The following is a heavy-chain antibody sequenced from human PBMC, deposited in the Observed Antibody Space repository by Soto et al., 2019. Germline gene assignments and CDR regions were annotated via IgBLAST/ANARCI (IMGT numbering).Heavy chain of an antibody. V-gene: IGHV3-23*01. CDR3: AKLLLHTHLGELSLKYYFRYYYYYMDV. D-gene: IGHD3-16*02. Sequence: EVQLLESGGGLVQPGGSLRLSCAASGFTFSSYAMSWVRQAPGKGLAWVSAISGSGGSTYYADSVKGRFTISRDNSKNTLYLQMNSLRAEDTAVYYCAKLLLHTHLGELSLKYYFRYYYYYMDVWGKGTTVTVCS. J-gene: IGHJ6*03. CDR2: ISGSGGST. CDR1: GFTFSSYA.